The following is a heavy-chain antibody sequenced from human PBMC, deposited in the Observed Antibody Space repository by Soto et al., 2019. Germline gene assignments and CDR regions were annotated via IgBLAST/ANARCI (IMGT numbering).Heavy chain of an antibody. CDR3: ARRIKGVVPYDFLGFEY. V-gene: IGHV4-31*03. J-gene: IGHJ4*01. Sequence: SETLSLTCSVSGGSISSSGYYWGWIRQHPGKGLEWIGYIYYTGGTYYNPSLRSRVTISLDTSKNQFSLTLSSVTAADTAMYYCARRIKGVVPYDFLGFEYRGHGTLVTVSS. D-gene: IGHD3-3*01. CDR2: IYYTGGT. CDR1: GGSISSSGYY.